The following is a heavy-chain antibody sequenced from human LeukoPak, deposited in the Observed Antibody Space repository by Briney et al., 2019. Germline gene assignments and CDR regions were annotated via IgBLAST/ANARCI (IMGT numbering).Heavy chain of an antibody. D-gene: IGHD3-9*01. V-gene: IGHV3-74*01. CDR2: INSDGRST. J-gene: IGHJ5*02. CDR1: GFTFSSYW. CDR3: ARERRNVLRYFDWLLPLNWFDP. Sequence: PGGSLRLSCAASGFTFSSYWMHWVRQAPGKGLVWVSRINSDGRSTSYADSVKGRFTISRDNAKNTLYLQMNSLRAEDTAVYYCARERRNVLRYFDWLLPLNWFDPWGQGTLVTVSS.